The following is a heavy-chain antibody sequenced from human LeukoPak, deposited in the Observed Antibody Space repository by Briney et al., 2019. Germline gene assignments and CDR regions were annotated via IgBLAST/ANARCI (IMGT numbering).Heavy chain of an antibody. CDR2: IYPGDSDT. Sequence: GESLKISCKGSGYSFTSYWIGWVRQMPGKGLEWMGIIYPGDSDTRYSPSFQGQVTISADKSISTAYLQWSSLKASDTAMYYCARLVLRIAAKNWFDPWGQGTLVTVSS. CDR3: ARLVLRIAAKNWFDP. CDR1: GYSFTSYW. V-gene: IGHV5-51*01. J-gene: IGHJ5*02. D-gene: IGHD6-13*01.